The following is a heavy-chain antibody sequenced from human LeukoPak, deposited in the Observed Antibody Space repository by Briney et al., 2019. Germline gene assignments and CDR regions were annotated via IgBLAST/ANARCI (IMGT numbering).Heavy chain of an antibody. CDR2: ISTSSSYI. CDR3: ARSFSTYSYDASHWRGAFDI. V-gene: IGHV3-21*01. D-gene: IGHD3-22*01. CDR1: GFIFSTYS. J-gene: IGHJ3*02. Sequence: KPGGSLRLSCAASGFIFSTYSMNWVRQAPGKGLEWVSSISTSSSYIYYADSVKGRFTISRDNANGSLYLQMNSLRAEDTAVYYCARSFSTYSYDASHWRGAFDIWGHGTMVTVSS.